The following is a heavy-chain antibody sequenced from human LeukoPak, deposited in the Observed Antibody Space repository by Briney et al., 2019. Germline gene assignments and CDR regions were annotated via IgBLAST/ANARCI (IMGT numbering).Heavy chain of an antibody. V-gene: IGHV1-46*01. Sequence: ASVKVSCKASGYTFTSNYIHWVRQAPGQGLEWMGMIYPRDGSTSYAQKFQGRVTVTRDTSTSTVHMELSGLRSEDTAVYYCARSDGSGSSFDYWGQGTLVTVSS. D-gene: IGHD3-10*01. CDR3: ARSDGSGSSFDY. J-gene: IGHJ4*02. CDR1: GYTFTSNY. CDR2: IYPRDGST.